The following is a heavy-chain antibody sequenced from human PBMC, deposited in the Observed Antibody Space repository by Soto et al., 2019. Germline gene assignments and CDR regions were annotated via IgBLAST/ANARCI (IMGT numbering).Heavy chain of an antibody. CDR1: GFTFSSYG. CDR3: ARAFDDILTGYAPVNGMDV. Sequence: LRLSCAASGFTFSSYGMHWVRQAPGKGLEWVAVIWYDGSNKYYADSVKGRFTISRDNSKNTLYLQMNSLRAEDTAVYYCARAFDDILTGYAPVNGMDVWGQGTTVTVSS. V-gene: IGHV3-33*01. J-gene: IGHJ6*02. CDR2: IWYDGSNK. D-gene: IGHD3-9*01.